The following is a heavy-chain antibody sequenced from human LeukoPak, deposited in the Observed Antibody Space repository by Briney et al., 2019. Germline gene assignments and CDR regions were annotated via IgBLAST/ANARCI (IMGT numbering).Heavy chain of an antibody. J-gene: IGHJ6*03. V-gene: IGHV4-34*01. Sequence: SETLSLTCAVYGGSFSGYYWSWIRQPPGKGLEWIGEINHSGSTNYNPSLKSRVTISVDTSKNQFSLKLSSVTAADTAVYYCARLGIAARPYYYYYYMDVWGKGTTVTVSS. CDR1: GGSFSGYY. CDR2: INHSGST. D-gene: IGHD6-6*01. CDR3: ARLGIAARPYYYYYYMDV.